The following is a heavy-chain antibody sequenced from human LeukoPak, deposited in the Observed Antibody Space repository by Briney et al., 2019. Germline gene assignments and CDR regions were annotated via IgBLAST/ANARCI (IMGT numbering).Heavy chain of an antibody. CDR2: INRNSDKE. Sequence: GRSLRLFRAVYGFTLDEYALHCARDAPGKAWEGGSGINRNSDKEGRTDSPKGRFTISRDNARNFLSLQVNSLRREDTAMYYCTKDRYCPSTNCPVEYWGQGTLVTVSS. CDR1: GFTLDEYA. D-gene: IGHD2-2*01. V-gene: IGHV3-9*01. J-gene: IGHJ4*02. CDR3: TKDRYCPSTNCPVEY.